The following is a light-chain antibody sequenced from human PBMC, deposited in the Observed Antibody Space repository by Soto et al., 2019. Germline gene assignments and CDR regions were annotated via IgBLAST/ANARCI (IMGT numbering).Light chain of an antibody. Sequence: DIQMTQSPSTLSASVGDRVTIICRASQSISSWLAWYQQKPGKAPKLLIYDASSLESGVPSRFSGSGSGTEFTLTISSLQPEDFATYYCHQYNSYSFGQGTKVDIK. V-gene: IGKV1-5*02. CDR2: DAS. CDR3: HQYNSYS. CDR1: QSISSW. J-gene: IGKJ1*01.